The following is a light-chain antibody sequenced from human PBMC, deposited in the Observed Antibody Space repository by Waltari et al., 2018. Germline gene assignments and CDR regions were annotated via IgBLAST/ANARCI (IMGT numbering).Light chain of an antibody. CDR2: TAS. V-gene: IGKV1-5*03. J-gene: IGKJ4*01. Sequence: DIQMTQSPSTLSASVGDRVIFSCRAHQSISKWLAWYQQKPGKAPKLLIYTASTLESGVPSRFSGSGSGTEFTLTISSLQPEDFATYYCQQYNSYSLLSFGGGTKVEIK. CDR3: QQYNSYSLLS. CDR1: QSISKW.